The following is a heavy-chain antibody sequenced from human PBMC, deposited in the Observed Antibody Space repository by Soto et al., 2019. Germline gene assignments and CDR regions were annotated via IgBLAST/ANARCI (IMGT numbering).Heavy chain of an antibody. J-gene: IGHJ4*02. V-gene: IGHV3-23*01. CDR1: GFTFNNHV. CDR3: AKEMRGWGTFDY. Sequence: EVQLLESGGGLVQHGGSLRLSCAASGFTFNNHVMSWVRRAPGKGLEWVSAITGGGDNTYFADSVKGRFTISRDNSKNTLYLQLNNLRAEDTAVYYCAKEMRGWGTFDYWGQGTLVTVSS. CDR2: ITGGGDNT. D-gene: IGHD6-19*01.